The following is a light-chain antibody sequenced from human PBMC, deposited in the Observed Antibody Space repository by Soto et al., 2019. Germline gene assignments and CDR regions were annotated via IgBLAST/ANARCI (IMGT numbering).Light chain of an antibody. CDR3: CSYAGSYASDYV. V-gene: IGLV2-11*01. CDR2: DVS. Sequence: QSALTQPPSVSGSPGQSVTISCTGTSRDVGAYDYVSWYQQHPGKAPKLMIYDVSKRPSGVPDRFSGSKSGNTASLTISGLQAEDEADYFCCSYAGSYASDYVFGAGTKLTVL. J-gene: IGLJ1*01. CDR1: SRDVGAYDY.